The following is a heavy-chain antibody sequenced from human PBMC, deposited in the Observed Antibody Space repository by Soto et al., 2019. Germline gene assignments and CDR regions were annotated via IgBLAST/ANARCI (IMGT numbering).Heavy chain of an antibody. V-gene: IGHV4-34*01. Sequence: PSETLSLTCAVYGGSFSGYYWSWIRQPPGKGLEWIGEINHSGSTNYNPSLKSRVTISVDTSKNQFSLKLGSVTAADTAVYYCAGFGGGVVPADFDYWGQGTLVTVSS. CDR3: AGFGGGVVPADFDY. D-gene: IGHD2-2*01. J-gene: IGHJ4*02. CDR2: INHSGST. CDR1: GGSFSGYY.